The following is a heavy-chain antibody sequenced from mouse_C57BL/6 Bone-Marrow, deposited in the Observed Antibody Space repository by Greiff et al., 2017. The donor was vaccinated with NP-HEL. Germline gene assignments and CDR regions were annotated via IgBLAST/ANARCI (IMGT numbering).Heavy chain of an antibody. CDR2: LYPRDGSP. CDR1: GYTFTSYD. V-gene: IGHV1-85*01. CDR3: ACAPFTTVVATKDY. D-gene: IGHD1-1*01. J-gene: IGHJ2*01. Sequence: VQLQESGPELVKPGASVKLSCKASGYTFTSYDINWVKQRPGQGLEWIGWLYPRDGSPKYNEKFKGKATLTGDTSSSTAYMELHSLTSEDSAVYFCACAPFTTVVATKDYWGQGTTLTVSS.